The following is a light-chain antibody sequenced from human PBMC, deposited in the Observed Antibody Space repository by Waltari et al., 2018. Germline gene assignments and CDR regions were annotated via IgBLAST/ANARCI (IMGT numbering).Light chain of an antibody. Sequence: QSVLTQPPSMSGAPGQRVTISCPGSSSNIGAGHDVHWYQVFPGTAPKPLIYGNNNRPSGVPDRFSGSKSDTSASLAIGGLQAEDEADYYFQSFDIRLSGGVVFGGGTKVTVL. V-gene: IGLV1-40*01. J-gene: IGLJ3*02. CDR3: QSFDIRLSGGVV. CDR2: GNN. CDR1: SSNIGAGHD.